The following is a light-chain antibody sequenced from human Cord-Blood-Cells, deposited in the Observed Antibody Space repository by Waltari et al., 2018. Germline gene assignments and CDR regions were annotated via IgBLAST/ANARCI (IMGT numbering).Light chain of an antibody. J-gene: IGKJ1*01. V-gene: IGKV1-39*01. CDR2: AAS. CDR3: QQSYRT. CDR1: QSISSY. Sequence: DIQMTQSPSSLSASVGDRVTITCRASQSISSYLNWYQQKPRKAPKLLTYAASSLQSGVPSRFSGSVSGTDFTLTISSLQPEDFATYYCQQSYRTFGQGTKVEIK.